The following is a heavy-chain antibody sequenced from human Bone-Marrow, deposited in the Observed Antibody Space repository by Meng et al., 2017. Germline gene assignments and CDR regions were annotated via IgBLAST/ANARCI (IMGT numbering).Heavy chain of an antibody. CDR2: IDWDDDK. CDR1: GFSLSTTDMR. Sequence: SGPTLVKPTQSLTLTCTFSGFSLSTTDMRVSWIRQPPGKALEWLARIDWDDDKFYTSALETRLTISKGASKNQVVLTMTNMDPADTATYCCARGRYYYDSSSFYYDYWGQGTLVTVSS. CDR3: ARGRYYYDSSSFYYDY. D-gene: IGHD3-22*01. V-gene: IGHV2-70*04. J-gene: IGHJ4*02.